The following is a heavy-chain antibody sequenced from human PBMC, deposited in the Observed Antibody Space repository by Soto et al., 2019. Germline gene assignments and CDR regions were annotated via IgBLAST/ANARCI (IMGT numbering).Heavy chain of an antibody. CDR1: GGSISNYY. CDR3: ARESRAYGAYGYFDL. D-gene: IGHD4-17*01. CDR2: IYSSGST. Sequence: PSRPISLTCTVSGGSISNYYWSWIRQPAGKGLEWIGRIYSSGSTNYNPSLKSRVTMSVDTSKNQFSLKLTSVTAADTAVYFCARESRAYGAYGYFDLCGQESLFTFFS. J-gene: IGHJ4*02. V-gene: IGHV4-4*07.